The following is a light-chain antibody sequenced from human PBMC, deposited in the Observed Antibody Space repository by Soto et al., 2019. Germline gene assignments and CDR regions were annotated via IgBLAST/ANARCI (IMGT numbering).Light chain of an antibody. CDR3: SSYTNSGTFVV. CDR1: SSDVGAYNY. Sequence: QAVVTQPASVSGSPGQSITISCTGTSSDVGAYNYVSWYQQQPGKAPKLMIYGVSDRPSGVSDRFSGSKSDNTASLTISGLQAEDEADYFCSSYTNSGTFVVFGGGTKLTVL. J-gene: IGLJ2*01. V-gene: IGLV2-14*01. CDR2: GVS.